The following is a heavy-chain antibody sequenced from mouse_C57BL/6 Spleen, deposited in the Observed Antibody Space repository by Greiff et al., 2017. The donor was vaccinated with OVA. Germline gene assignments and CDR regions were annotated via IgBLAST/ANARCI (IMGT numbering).Heavy chain of an antibody. CDR1: GFTFSSYA. V-gene: IGHV5-4*03. D-gene: IGHD1-1*01. CDR2: ISDGGSYT. CDR3: ARVGYYGSKPYFDY. Sequence: EVKVVESGGGLVKPGGSLILSCAASGFTFSSYAMSWVRQTPEKRLEWVATISDGGSYTYYPDNVKGRFTISRDNAKNNLYLQMSHLKSEDTAMYYCARVGYYGSKPYFDYWGQGTTLTVSS. J-gene: IGHJ2*01.